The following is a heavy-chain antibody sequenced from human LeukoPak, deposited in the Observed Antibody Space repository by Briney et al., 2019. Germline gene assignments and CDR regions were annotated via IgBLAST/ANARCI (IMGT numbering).Heavy chain of an antibody. D-gene: IGHD3-10*01. V-gene: IGHV3-23*01. Sequence: PGGSLRLSCAASGFTFSSYAMSWVRQAPGKGLEWASAISGSGGSTYYADSVKGRFTISRDNSKNTLYLQMNGLRAEDTAVYYCAKGKSGFRRLLWFGELISSATVAFDIWGQGTMVTVSS. CDR3: AKGKSGFRRLLWFGELISSATVAFDI. CDR1: GFTFSSYA. J-gene: IGHJ3*02. CDR2: ISGSGGST.